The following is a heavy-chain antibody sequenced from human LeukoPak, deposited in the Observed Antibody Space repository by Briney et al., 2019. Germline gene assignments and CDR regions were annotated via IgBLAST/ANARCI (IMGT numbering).Heavy chain of an antibody. D-gene: IGHD3-22*01. CDR1: GYSFTVNY. Sequence: ASVKVSCKTSGYSFTVNYIHWVRQAPRQGLEWMGWINPNTGGTNYAQKFQGRVTMTRDTSISTAYMELSSLRSDDTAVYYCARIHQYYSDGNGYYERWGQGTLVTVPP. CDR2: INPNTGGT. J-gene: IGHJ4*02. CDR3: ARIHQYYSDGNGYYER. V-gene: IGHV1-2*02.